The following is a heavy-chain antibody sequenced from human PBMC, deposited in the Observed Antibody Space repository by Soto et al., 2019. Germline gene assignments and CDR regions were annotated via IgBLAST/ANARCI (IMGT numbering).Heavy chain of an antibody. Sequence: ASVKVSCKVSGYTLTELSMHWVRQAPGKGLEWMGGFDPEDGETIYAQKFQGRVTMTEDTSTDTAYMELSSLRSEDTAVYYCATATFSCSSTSCRYSWWSGTVTALYFDSWGQGTLVTVSS. CDR3: ATATFSCSSTSCRYSWWSGTVTALYFDS. V-gene: IGHV1-24*01. CDR2: FDPEDGET. J-gene: IGHJ5*01. D-gene: IGHD2-2*01. CDR1: GYTLTELS.